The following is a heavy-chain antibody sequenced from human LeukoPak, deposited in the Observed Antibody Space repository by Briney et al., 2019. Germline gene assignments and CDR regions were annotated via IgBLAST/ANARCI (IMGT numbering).Heavy chain of an antibody. D-gene: IGHD3-3*01. J-gene: IGHJ4*02. Sequence: SETLSLTCTVSGGSISSGDYYWSWIRQPPGKGLEWIGEINHSGSTNYNPSLESRVTISVDTSKNQFSLKLSSVTAADTAVYYCARGPLRFLVSYSDYWGQGTLVTVSS. CDR1: GGSISSGDYY. CDR2: INHSGST. CDR3: ARGPLRFLVSYSDY. V-gene: IGHV4-39*07.